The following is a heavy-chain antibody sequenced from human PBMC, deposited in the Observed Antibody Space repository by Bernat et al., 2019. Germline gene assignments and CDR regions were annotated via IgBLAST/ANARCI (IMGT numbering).Heavy chain of an antibody. Sequence: EVQLVESGGGLVQPGRSLRLSCAASGFTFDDYAMHWVRQAPGKGLGWVSGISWNSGSIGYADSVKGRFTISRDNAKNSLYLQMNSLRAEDTALYYCAKEAAAGTDHYYYYGMDVWGQGTTVTVSS. CDR3: AKEAAAGTDHYYYYGMDV. V-gene: IGHV3-9*01. CDR1: GFTFDDYA. D-gene: IGHD6-13*01. CDR2: ISWNSGSI. J-gene: IGHJ6*02.